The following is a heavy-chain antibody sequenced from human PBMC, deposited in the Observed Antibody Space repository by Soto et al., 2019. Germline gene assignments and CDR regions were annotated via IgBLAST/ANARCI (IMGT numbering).Heavy chain of an antibody. CDR3: ARASDVYRSGWYVGYFDD. V-gene: IGHV1-18*04. J-gene: IGHJ4*02. CDR1: GYTFTSYG. Sequence: ASVKVSCKASGYTFTSYGISWVRQAPGQGLEWMGWIRAYNGYTNYAQKFQGRVTVTTDTSTSTAYMELRSLISDDTAVYYCARASDVYRSGWYVGYFDDRGQGTLITVSS. D-gene: IGHD6-19*01. CDR2: IRAYNGYT.